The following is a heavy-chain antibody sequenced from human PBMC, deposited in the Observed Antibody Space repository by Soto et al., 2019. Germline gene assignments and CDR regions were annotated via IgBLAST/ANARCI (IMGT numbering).Heavy chain of an antibody. CDR2: IHHGGTT. CDR3: ARVMEQMLLPAAFDS. Sequence: QVQLHESGPGLVKPSATLSLTCAVSGGSISSSNWWSWVRQPPGKGLEWIGVIHHGGTTNYTASLKSRGTMSVVKSKSQCSLKLTSVTAADTAVYYCARVMEQMLLPAAFDSWGQGTRVTVSS. CDR1: GGSISSSNW. J-gene: IGHJ3*02. V-gene: IGHV4-4*02. D-gene: IGHD2-15*01.